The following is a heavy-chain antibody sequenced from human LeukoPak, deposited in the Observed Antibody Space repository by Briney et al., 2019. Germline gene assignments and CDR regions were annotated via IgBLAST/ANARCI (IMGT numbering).Heavy chain of an antibody. J-gene: IGHJ4*02. V-gene: IGHV3-48*04. CDR1: GFTFSSYS. D-gene: IGHD6-13*01. Sequence: GGSLRLSCAASGFTFSSYSMNWVRQAPGKGLEWVSYISSSSSTIYYADSVKGRFTISRDNAKNSLYLQMNSLRAEDTAVYYCARDLNRVAAAGTCLGYWGQGTLVTVSS. CDR3: ARDLNRVAAAGTCLGY. CDR2: ISSSSSTI.